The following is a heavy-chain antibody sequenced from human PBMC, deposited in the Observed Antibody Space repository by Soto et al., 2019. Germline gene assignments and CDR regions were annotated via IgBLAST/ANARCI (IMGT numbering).Heavy chain of an antibody. J-gene: IGHJ3*02. D-gene: IGHD2-2*01. CDR1: GFTFSDYY. Sequence: GGSLRLSCAASGFTFSDYYMSWIRQAPGKGLEWVSYISSSGSTIYYADSEKGRFTISRDNAKNSLYLQMNSLRAEDTAVYYCAGRGIVVVPAAMEAPDAFDIWGQGTMVTVSS. CDR3: AGRGIVVVPAAMEAPDAFDI. CDR2: ISSSGSTI. V-gene: IGHV3-11*01.